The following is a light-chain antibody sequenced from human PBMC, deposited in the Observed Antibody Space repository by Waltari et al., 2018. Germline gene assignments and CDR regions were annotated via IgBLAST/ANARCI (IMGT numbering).Light chain of an antibody. CDR1: SSDVGGPTY. CDR2: EVN. Sequence: QSALTQPPSAPGSPGQSVPISCTGVSSDVGGPTYFPWYQQHPGKAPKVIIYEVNNRPSGVPDRFSGSKSGNTASLTVSGLQAEDEASYYCSSYVDSNNILFGGGTKLTVL. J-gene: IGLJ2*01. CDR3: SSYVDSNNIL. V-gene: IGLV2-8*01.